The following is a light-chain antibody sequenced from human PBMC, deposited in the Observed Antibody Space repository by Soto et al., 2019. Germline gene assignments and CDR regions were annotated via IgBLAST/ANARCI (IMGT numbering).Light chain of an antibody. CDR1: SSDVGAFNY. J-gene: IGLJ1*01. CDR2: DVR. V-gene: IGLV2-11*01. Sequence: QSALTQPPSVSGSPDQSVTITCAGTSSDVGAFNYVSWYQQHPGKAPKLMIFDVRERPSGVPDRFSGSRSGNTASLTISGLQTEDEADYYCSSYVGDSNYVFGPGTKGTV. CDR3: SSYVGDSNYV.